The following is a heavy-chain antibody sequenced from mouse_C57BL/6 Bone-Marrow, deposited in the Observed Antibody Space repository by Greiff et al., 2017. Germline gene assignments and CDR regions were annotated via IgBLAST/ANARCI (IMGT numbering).Heavy chain of an antibody. D-gene: IGHD1-1*01. Sequence: LQESGAELVRPGASVKMSCKASGYTFTSYNMHWVKQTPRQGLEWIGAIYPGNGDTSYNQKFKGKATLTVDKSSSTAYMQLSSLTSEDSAVYFCARDTTVVATPYYDAMDYWGQGTSVTVSS. V-gene: IGHV1-12*01. CDR3: ARDTTVVATPYYDAMDY. CDR1: GYTFTSYN. CDR2: IYPGNGDT. J-gene: IGHJ4*01.